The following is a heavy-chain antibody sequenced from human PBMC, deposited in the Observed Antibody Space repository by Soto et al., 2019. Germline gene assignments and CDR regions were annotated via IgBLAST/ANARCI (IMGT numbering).Heavy chain of an antibody. Sequence: GASVKVSCKASGYTFTGYYMHLVRQAPGQGLEWMGWINPNSGGTNYAQKFQGWVTMTRDTSISTAYMELSRLRSDDTAVYYCARGGPEYQLANWFDPWGQGTLVTVSS. CDR1: GYTFTGYY. CDR3: ARGGPEYQLANWFDP. V-gene: IGHV1-2*04. D-gene: IGHD2-2*01. CDR2: INPNSGGT. J-gene: IGHJ5*02.